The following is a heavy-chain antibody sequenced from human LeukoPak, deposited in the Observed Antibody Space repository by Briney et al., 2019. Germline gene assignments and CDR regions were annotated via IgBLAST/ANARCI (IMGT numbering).Heavy chain of an antibody. J-gene: IGHJ5*02. V-gene: IGHV4-61*02. D-gene: IGHD3-3*01. CDR3: ARDSVYVYDFWSGYPTNWFDP. Sequence: SQTLSLTCTVPGGSISSGSYYWSWIRQPAGKGLEWIGRIYTSGSTNYNPSLKSRVTISVDTSKNQFSLKLSSVTAADTAVYYCARDSVYVYDFWSGYPTNWFDPWGQGTLVTVSS. CDR1: GGSISSGSYY. CDR2: IYTSGST.